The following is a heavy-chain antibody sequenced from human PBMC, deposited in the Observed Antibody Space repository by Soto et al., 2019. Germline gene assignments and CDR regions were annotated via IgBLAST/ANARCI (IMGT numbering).Heavy chain of an antibody. V-gene: IGHV1-18*04. CDR1: GYTFTSYG. D-gene: IGHD6-13*01. Sequence: GASVKVSCKVSGYTFTSYGINWVRQAPGQGLEWMGWIGTYNGNTHYAQKLQGRVTMTTDISTSTAYMELRSLRSDDTAVYYCARDREYSSSWELADYWGQGTLVTVSS. CDR3: ARDREYSSSWELADY. CDR2: IGTYNGNT. J-gene: IGHJ4*02.